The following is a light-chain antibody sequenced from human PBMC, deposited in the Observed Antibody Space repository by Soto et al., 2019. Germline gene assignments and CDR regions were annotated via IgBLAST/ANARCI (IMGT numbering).Light chain of an antibody. V-gene: IGLV2-23*02. CDR1: RSDIGIFNY. J-gene: IGLJ3*02. CDR2: EVT. CDR3: CSYAGSSTWV. Sequence: QSALTQPASVSGSPGQSITISCSGTRSDIGIFNYVSWYQQHPGKAPKLIIYEVTNRPSGVSDRFSGSKSGNTASLTISGLQAEDEADYYCCSYAGSSTWVFGGGTKLTVL.